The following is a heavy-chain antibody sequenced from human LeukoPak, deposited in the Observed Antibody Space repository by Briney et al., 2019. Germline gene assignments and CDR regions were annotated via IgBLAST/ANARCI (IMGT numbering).Heavy chain of an antibody. Sequence: PGRSLRPSCAASGFTFSSYGMHWVRQAPGKGLEWVAVIWYDGSNKYYADSVKGRFTISRDNSKSTLYLQMNSLRAEDTAVYYCARAVAVETSFDYWGQGTLVTVSS. CDR1: GFTFSSYG. V-gene: IGHV3-33*01. CDR2: IWYDGSNK. J-gene: IGHJ4*02. D-gene: IGHD6-19*01. CDR3: ARAVAVETSFDY.